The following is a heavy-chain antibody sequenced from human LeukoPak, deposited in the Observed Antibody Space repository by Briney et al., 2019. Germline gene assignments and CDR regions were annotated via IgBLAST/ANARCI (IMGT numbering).Heavy chain of an antibody. CDR2: ISSCSSYI. Sequence: GGSLTLSCAASGFTFSTYSMNWVRQAPGRGLEWVSAISSCSSYIHYAESVKGRFTISTDNAKNSLYLQMSSLRAEDTAVYYCARGYCSGGNCYSTDYWGQGTLVTVSS. CDR1: GFTFSTYS. CDR3: ARGYCSGGNCYSTDY. J-gene: IGHJ4*02. D-gene: IGHD2-15*01. V-gene: IGHV3-21*01.